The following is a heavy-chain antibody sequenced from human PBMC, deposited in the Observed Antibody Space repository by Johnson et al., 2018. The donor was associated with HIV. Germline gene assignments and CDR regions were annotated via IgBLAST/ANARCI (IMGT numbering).Heavy chain of an antibody. CDR1: GFTFSSYW. V-gene: IGHV3-7*05. CDR2: IKQDGSEK. Sequence: VQLVESGGGLVQPGGSLRLSCAASGFTFSSYWMSWVRQAPGKGLEWVANIKQDGSEKYYVDSVKGRFTISRDNAKNSLYLQMNRLRAEDTAVYYCARVGYSSSWYGGYGAFDIWGQGTMVTVYS. CDR3: ARVGYSSSWYGGYGAFDI. D-gene: IGHD6-13*01. J-gene: IGHJ3*02.